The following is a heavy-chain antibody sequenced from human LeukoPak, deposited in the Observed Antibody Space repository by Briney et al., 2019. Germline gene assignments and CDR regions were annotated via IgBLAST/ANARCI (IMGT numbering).Heavy chain of an antibody. CDR1: GFTFSRYA. V-gene: IGHV3-30*18. Sequence: PGTSLRLSCAASGFTFSRYAMHWVRRAPGKGLEGVAVIANDGRDKHSTDSVKGRFIITRDNAKNTVYLQMNSLRVEDTAVYYCAKDQQIVSAKYYFDSWGQGILVTVSS. CDR3: AKDQQIVSAKYYFDS. J-gene: IGHJ4*02. D-gene: IGHD1/OR15-1a*01. CDR2: IANDGRDK.